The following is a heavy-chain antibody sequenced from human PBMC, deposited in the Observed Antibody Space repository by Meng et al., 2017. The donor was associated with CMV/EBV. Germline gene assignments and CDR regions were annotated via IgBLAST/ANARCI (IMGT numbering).Heavy chain of an antibody. CDR2: IYYSGST. CDR1: GGSISSYY. J-gene: IGHJ5*02. V-gene: IGHV4-59*01. Sequence: SETLSLTCTVSGGSISSYYWSWIRQPPGKGLEWIGYIYYSGSTNYNPSLKSRVTISVDTSKNQFSLKLSSVTAADTAVYYRARGYQLPGWFDPWGQGTLVTVSS. D-gene: IGHD2-2*01. CDR3: ARGYQLPGWFDP.